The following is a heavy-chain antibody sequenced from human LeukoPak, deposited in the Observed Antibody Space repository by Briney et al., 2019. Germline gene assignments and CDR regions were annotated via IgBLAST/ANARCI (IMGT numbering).Heavy chain of an antibody. CDR2: INHSGST. Sequence: SETLSLTCAVYGGSFSGYYWNWIRQPPGKGLEWIGEINHSGSTNYNPSLKSRVTISVDTSKNHFSLKLSSVTAADTAVYYCARRYSSGWYKKRQTNFDYWGQGTLVTVSS. D-gene: IGHD6-19*01. CDR1: GGSFSGYY. J-gene: IGHJ4*02. CDR3: ARRYSSGWYKKRQTNFDY. V-gene: IGHV4-34*01.